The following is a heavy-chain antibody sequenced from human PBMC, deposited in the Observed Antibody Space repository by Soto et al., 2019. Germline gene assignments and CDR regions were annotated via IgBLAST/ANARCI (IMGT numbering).Heavy chain of an antibody. D-gene: IGHD6-6*01. J-gene: IGHJ5*02. CDR2: IYYSGST. CDR3: ARSVQIGPALWFDP. Sequence: NPSETLSLTCTVSGGSVSSGSYYWSWILHPPGKGLEWIGYIYYSGSTNYNPSLKSRVTISVDTSKNQFSLKLSSVTAADTAVYYCARSVQIGPALWFDPWGQGTLVTASS. CDR1: GGSVSSGSYY. V-gene: IGHV4-61*01.